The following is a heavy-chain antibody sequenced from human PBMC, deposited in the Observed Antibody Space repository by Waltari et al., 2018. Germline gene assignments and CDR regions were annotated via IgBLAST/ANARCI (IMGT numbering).Heavy chain of an antibody. V-gene: IGHV5-51*01. CDR2: IYPGDSDS. CDR1: GSQFTDFW. Sequence: EVQLVQSGAEVKKPGASLKISCTFSGSQFTDFWIDWVRQRPGKGLEWVGIIYPGDSDSKYSPSFQGHVTIAVDKSISTAYLQWSSLKASDTAIYYCARPKFEGSYDAFDIWGQGTMVTVSS. CDR3: ARPKFEGSYDAFDI. J-gene: IGHJ3*02. D-gene: IGHD3-16*01.